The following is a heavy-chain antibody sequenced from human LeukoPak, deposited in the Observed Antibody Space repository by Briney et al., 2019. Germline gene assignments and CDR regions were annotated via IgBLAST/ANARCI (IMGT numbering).Heavy chain of an antibody. CDR1: GFNFASRW. J-gene: IGHJ5*01. CDR3: ARHFDGKGSFDF. Sequence: GGSLRLSCAAPGFNFASRWMHWVRQVPGKGLVWVSRISSDGSDTTYADSVKGRFTISRDNVKKIVYLQMRSLRVEDTAVYYCARHFDGKGSFDFWGQGTLVTVSS. V-gene: IGHV3-74*01. D-gene: IGHD4-23*01. CDR2: ISSDGSDT.